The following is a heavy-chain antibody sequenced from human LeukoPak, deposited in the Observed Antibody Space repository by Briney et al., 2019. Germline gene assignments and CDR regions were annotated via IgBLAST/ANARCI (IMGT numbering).Heavy chain of an antibody. Sequence: GASVKVSCKASGYTFISYGISWVRQAPGQGLEWMGWISSYNGNTNYAQTLQGRVTMTTDTSTGTAYMELRSLRSDDTAVYYCARWGNVLGATYFDYWGQGTLVTVSS. V-gene: IGHV1-18*01. J-gene: IGHJ4*02. CDR3: ARWGNVLGATYFDY. CDR2: ISSYNGNT. D-gene: IGHD1-26*01. CDR1: GYTFISYG.